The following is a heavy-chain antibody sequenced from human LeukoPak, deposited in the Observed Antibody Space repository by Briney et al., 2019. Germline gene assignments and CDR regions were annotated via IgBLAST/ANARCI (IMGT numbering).Heavy chain of an antibody. CDR1: GGSFSGYY. Sequence: SETLSLTCAVYGGSFSGYYWSWIRQPSGKGLEWIGGINHSGSTNYNPSLKSRVTISVDTSKNQFSLKLSSVTAADTAVYYCARHPRGYSYGYWFDPWGQGTLVTVSS. CDR3: ARHPRGYSYGYWFDP. D-gene: IGHD5-18*01. J-gene: IGHJ5*02. CDR2: INHSGST. V-gene: IGHV4-34*01.